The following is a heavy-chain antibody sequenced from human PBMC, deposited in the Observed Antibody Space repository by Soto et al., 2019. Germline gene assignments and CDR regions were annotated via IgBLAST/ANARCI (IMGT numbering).Heavy chain of an antibody. Sequence: ASVKVSCKTSGYTFTSYGISWVRQAPGQGLEWMAWISAYNGNTNYAQKLQGRVTMTTDTSTSTAYMELRSLRSDDTAVYYCARGGEQYYYYYGMDVWGQGTTVPSP. D-gene: IGHD3-16*01. J-gene: IGHJ6*02. CDR3: ARGGEQYYYYYGMDV. V-gene: IGHV1-18*04. CDR1: GYTFTSYG. CDR2: ISAYNGNT.